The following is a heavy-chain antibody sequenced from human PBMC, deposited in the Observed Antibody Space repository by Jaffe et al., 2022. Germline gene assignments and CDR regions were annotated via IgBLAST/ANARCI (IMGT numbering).Heavy chain of an antibody. Sequence: EVQLVESGGGLVQPGGSLTLSCAASGFTFSSYVMHWVRQAPGKGLEYVSGISSNGDSTYYANSVKGRFTISRDNSKNTLYLQMGSLRAEDKAVYYCAREGITLIGIDYWGQGTLVTVSS. CDR1: GFTFSSYV. V-gene: IGHV3-64*01. J-gene: IGHJ4*02. CDR3: AREGITLIGIDY. CDR2: ISSNGDST. D-gene: IGHD3-10*01.